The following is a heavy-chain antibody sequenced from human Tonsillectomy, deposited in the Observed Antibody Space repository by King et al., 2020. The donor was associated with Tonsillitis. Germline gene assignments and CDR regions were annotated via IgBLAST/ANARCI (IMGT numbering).Heavy chain of an antibody. V-gene: IGHV3-7*01. Sequence: VQLVESGGGLVQPGGSLRLSCAVSGFTFSRSWMSWVRQAPGKGLEWVANIKQDGGEKNYVDSVKGRFTISRDNAKNLLYLHMNNLRAEESAVYYCARDFYDRTFDFWGQGSLVTVSS. CDR3: ARDFYDRTFDF. D-gene: IGHD2/OR15-2a*01. CDR1: GFTFSRSW. CDR2: IKQDGGEK. J-gene: IGHJ4*02.